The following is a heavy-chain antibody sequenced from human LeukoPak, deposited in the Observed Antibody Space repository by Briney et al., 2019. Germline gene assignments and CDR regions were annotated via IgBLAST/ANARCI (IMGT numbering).Heavy chain of an antibody. V-gene: IGHV1-24*01. CDR1: GDTLTELS. CDR3: ATLPRGHLFDS. D-gene: IGHD3-10*01. J-gene: IGHJ4*02. Sequence: ASVKVSCRLSGDTLTELSMHWVRQSPGKGLEWMGGFVPEDGETIYAQKFQGRVTMTEDTSTDTAYMELSSLRSDDTAVYFCATLPRGHLFDSWGQGTLVTVSS. CDR2: FVPEDGET.